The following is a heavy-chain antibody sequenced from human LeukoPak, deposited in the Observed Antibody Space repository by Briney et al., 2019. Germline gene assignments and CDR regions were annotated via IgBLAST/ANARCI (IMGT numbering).Heavy chain of an antibody. D-gene: IGHD1-14*01. CDR3: TTDAAWYY. J-gene: IGHJ4*02. V-gene: IGHV1-69*04. CDR2: IIPILGIA. Sequence: AASVKVSCKASGGTFSSYAISWVRQAPGQGLGWMGRIIPILGIATYAQKFQGRVTITADKSTSTAYMELSSLRSEDTAVYYCTTDAAWYYWGQGTLVTVSS. CDR1: GGTFSSYA.